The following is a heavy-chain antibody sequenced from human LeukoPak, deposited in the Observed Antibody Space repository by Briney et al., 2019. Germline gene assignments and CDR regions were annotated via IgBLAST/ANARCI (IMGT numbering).Heavy chain of an antibody. CDR1: GGSISSSSYY. CDR3: ARDCFPLCCSSTSCDSNWFDP. D-gene: IGHD2-2*01. V-gene: IGHV4-39*07. J-gene: IGHJ5*02. Sequence: SETLSLTCTVSGGSISSSSYYWGWIRQPPGKGLEWIGSIYYSGSTYYNPSLKSRVTISVDTSKNQFSLKLSSVTAADTAVYYCARDCFPLCCSSTSCDSNWFDPWGQGTLVTVSS. CDR2: IYYSGST.